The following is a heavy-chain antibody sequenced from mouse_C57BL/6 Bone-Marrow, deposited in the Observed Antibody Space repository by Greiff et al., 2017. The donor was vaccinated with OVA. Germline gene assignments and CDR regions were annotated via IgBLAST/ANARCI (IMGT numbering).Heavy chain of an antibody. D-gene: IGHD1-1*01. Sequence: EVMLVESGGGLVQPGGSLKLSCAASGFTFSDYYMYWVRPTPEKRLEWVAYISNGGGSPYYTETVKGRFTISRDNAKNTLYLQMSSLKSEDTAMYYCARNRLLRYPYYYAMDYWGQGTSVTVSS. CDR1: GFTFSDYY. V-gene: IGHV5-12*01. CDR2: ISNGGGSP. J-gene: IGHJ4*01. CDR3: ARNRLLRYPYYYAMDY.